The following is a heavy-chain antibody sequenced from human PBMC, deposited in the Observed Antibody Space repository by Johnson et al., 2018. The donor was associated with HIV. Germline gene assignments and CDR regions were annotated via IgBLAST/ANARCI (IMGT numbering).Heavy chain of an antibody. D-gene: IGHD6-19*01. V-gene: IGHV3-73*02. CDR1: AFAFSDSA. CDR3: VREQWLVREDFPGGFDI. Sequence: VQLVESGGDLVQPGGSLKLSCAASAFAFSDSAIHWVRQASGKGLEWVGRIRSKGYTYATAYAASMKGRFTISRDTSNNSLYLQMNSLRAEDTALYYCVREQWLVREDFPGGFDIWGQGTMVTVS. CDR2: IRSKGYTYAT. J-gene: IGHJ3*02.